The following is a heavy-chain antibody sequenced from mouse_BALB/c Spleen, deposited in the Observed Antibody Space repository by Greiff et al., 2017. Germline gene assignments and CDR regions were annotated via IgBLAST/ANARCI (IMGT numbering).Heavy chain of an antibody. CDR2: ICGDGST. J-gene: IGHJ3*01. V-gene: IGHV2-3*01. D-gene: IGHD2-10*01. CDR3: ATYYGNYGGFAY. Sequence: VQLKESGPVLVAPSQSLSITCTVSGFPLTSYGVSWVRQPPGKGLEWLGVICGDGSTNYHSALLSRLSISKDNSQSQVFLKLNSLQTDDTATYDCATYYGNYGGFAYWGQGTLVTVSA. CDR1: GFPLTSYG.